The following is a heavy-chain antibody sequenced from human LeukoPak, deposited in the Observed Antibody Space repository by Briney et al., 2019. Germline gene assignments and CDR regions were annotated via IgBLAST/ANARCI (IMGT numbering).Heavy chain of an antibody. J-gene: IGHJ3*02. D-gene: IGHD1-26*01. Sequence: GASVKVSCKASGYTFTSYDITWVRQATGQGLEWMGIINPSGGSTSYAQKFQGRVTMTRDTSTSTVYMELSSLRSEDTAVYYCAKSGSLILGAFDIWGQGTMVTVSS. CDR2: INPSGGST. V-gene: IGHV1-46*01. CDR1: GYTFTSYD. CDR3: AKSGSLILGAFDI.